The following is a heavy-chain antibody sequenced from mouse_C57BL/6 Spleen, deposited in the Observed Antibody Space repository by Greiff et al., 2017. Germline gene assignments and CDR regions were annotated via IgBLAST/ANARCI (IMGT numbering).Heavy chain of an antibody. Sequence: EVQLQQSGPELVKPGASVKIPCKASGYTFTDYNMDWVKQSHGKSLEWIGDINPNNGGTNYNQKFKGKATLTVDKSSTTAYMELRILTSEDTAVYYCARIYDGYFDWYFDVWGTGTTVTVSS. CDR3: ARIYDGYFDWYFDV. CDR2: INPNNGGT. J-gene: IGHJ1*03. V-gene: IGHV1-18*01. CDR1: GYTFTDYN. D-gene: IGHD2-3*01.